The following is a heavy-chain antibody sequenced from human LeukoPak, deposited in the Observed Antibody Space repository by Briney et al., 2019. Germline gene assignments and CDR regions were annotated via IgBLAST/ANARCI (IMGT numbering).Heavy chain of an antibody. V-gene: IGHV4-59*01. CDR3: ARAGGSVGWYGTIDS. J-gene: IGHJ4*02. Sequence: SETLSLTCTVSGGSITAYYWTWIRQPPGKGLEWIGYIYHSGTTNYNPSLRSRVTISVDTSKNQFSLRLNSVTAADTAVYYCARAGGSVGWYGTIDSWGQGTLVTVSS. D-gene: IGHD6-19*01. CDR2: IYHSGTT. CDR1: GGSITAYY.